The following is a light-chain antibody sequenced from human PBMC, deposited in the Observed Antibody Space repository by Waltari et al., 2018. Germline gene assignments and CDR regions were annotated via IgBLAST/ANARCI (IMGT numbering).Light chain of an antibody. J-gene: IGLJ1*01. CDR1: SSDVGGSNY. Sequence: QSALTQPASVSGSPGPSITISCTGTSSDVGGSNYVSWSQQHPGKAPKLMIYEVSNRPSGVSNRFSGSKSGNTASLTISGLQAEDEADYYCSSYTSSSTLEGVFGTGTKVTVL. V-gene: IGLV2-14*01. CDR3: SSYTSSSTLEGV. CDR2: EVS.